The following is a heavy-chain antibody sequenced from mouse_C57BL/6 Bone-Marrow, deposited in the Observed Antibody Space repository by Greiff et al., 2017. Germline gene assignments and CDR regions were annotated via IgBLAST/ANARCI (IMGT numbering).Heavy chain of an antibody. CDR1: GYSFTGYY. CDR2: INPSTGGT. J-gene: IGHJ2*01. D-gene: IGHD2-12*01. Sequence: EVQRVESGPELVKPGASVKISCKASGYSFTGYYMNWVKQSPEKSLEWIGEINPSTGGTTYNQKFKAKATLTVDKSSSTAYMQLKSLTSEDSAVYYCARRDYSFDYWGQGTTLTVSS. V-gene: IGHV1-42*01. CDR3: ARRDYSFDY.